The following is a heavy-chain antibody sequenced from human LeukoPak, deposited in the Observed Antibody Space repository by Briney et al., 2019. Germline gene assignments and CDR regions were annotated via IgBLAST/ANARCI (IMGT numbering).Heavy chain of an antibody. CDR1: GFTFSSYT. V-gene: IGHV3-23*01. J-gene: IGHJ4*02. CDR2: LSVSGGST. Sequence: GGSLRLSCAASGFTFSSYTMSWVRQAPGKGLEWVSGLSVSGGSTYYADSVKGRFTISRDNSKNTLHLQMSSLRAEDTAVYYCAKGTYCGAACSIRIDNWGQGTLVTVSS. D-gene: IGHD2-21*02. CDR3: AKGTYCGAACSIRIDN.